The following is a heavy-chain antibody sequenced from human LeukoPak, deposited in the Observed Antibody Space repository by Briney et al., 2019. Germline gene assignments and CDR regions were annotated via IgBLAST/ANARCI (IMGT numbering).Heavy chain of an antibody. CDR3: AKEEAVAGTEYFQH. Sequence: GGSLRLSCVASGFTFDDYAMHWVRQAPGKGLEWVSLISGDGGSTYYADSVKGRFTISRDSSKNSLYLQMNSLRTEDTALYYCAKEEAVAGTEYFQHWGQGTLVTVSS. D-gene: IGHD6-19*01. J-gene: IGHJ1*01. CDR1: GFTFDDYA. CDR2: ISGDGGST. V-gene: IGHV3-43*02.